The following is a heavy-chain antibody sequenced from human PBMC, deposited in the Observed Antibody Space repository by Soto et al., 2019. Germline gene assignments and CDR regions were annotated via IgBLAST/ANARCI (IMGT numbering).Heavy chain of an antibody. V-gene: IGHV3-33*01. CDR2: IWYDGSNK. CDR3: ARDGVYCSGGSCSSYYYYGMDV. CDR1: GFTFSSYG. Sequence: SCAASGFTFSSYGMHWVRQAPGKGLEWVAVIWYDGSNKYYADSVKGRFTISRDNSKNTLYLQMNSLRAEDTAVYYCARDGVYCSGGSCSSYYYYGMDVWGQGTTVTVSS. D-gene: IGHD2-15*01. J-gene: IGHJ6*02.